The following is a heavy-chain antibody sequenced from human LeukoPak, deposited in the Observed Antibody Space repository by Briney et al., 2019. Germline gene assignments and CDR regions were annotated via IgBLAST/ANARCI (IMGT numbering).Heavy chain of an antibody. CDR3: ARWLGNGFDM. CDR2: RYHGGNT. V-gene: IGHV4-38-2*01. D-gene: IGHD3-22*01. CDR1: AYSINTNSY. J-gene: IGHJ3*02. Sequence: SETLSLTCSGSAYSINTNSYWAWIRQPPGKDLEWIGSRYHGGNTYYHPSLKSRVTISIDTSKNQFSLNLYSVTAADTAVYYCARWLGNGFDMWGQGTVVTVSS.